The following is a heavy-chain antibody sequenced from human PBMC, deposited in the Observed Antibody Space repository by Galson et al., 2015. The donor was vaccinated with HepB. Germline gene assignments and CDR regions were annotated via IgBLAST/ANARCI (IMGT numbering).Heavy chain of an antibody. J-gene: IGHJ3*02. V-gene: IGHV3-23*01. CDR3: AKDRRTGTTPPDGFDI. Sequence: LRLSCAASGFTFSSYAMGWVRQVPEKGLEWVSSISGSDGSTYYTDSVRGRFTISRDDSKSTLYLQMNSLRAEDTAVYYCAKDRRTGTTPPDGFDIWGQGTMVTVSS. CDR1: GFTFSSYA. D-gene: IGHD1-1*01. CDR2: ISGSDGST.